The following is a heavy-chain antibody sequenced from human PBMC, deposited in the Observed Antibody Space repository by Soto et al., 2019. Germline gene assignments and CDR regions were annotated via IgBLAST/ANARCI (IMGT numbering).Heavy chain of an antibody. Sequence: RLSCAASGFTFSSYGMHWVRQAPGKGLAWVAIIWYDGSNKYYADSVKGRFTISRDNSKNTLYLQMNSLRAEDTAVYYCARAVYNWNYSDWLDPWGQGTLVTVAS. D-gene: IGHD1-7*01. CDR1: GFTFSSYG. CDR2: IWYDGSNK. J-gene: IGHJ5*02. CDR3: ARAVYNWNYSDWLDP. V-gene: IGHV3-33*01.